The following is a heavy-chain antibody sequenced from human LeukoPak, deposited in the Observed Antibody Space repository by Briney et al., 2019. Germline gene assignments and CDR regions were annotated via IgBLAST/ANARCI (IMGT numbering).Heavy chain of an antibody. D-gene: IGHD3-10*01. CDR1: GFTFSSYG. CDR3: AKDLTMVRGVRLSPIDSGYGMDV. J-gene: IGHJ6*04. V-gene: IGHV3-30*18. Sequence: GGSLRLSCAASGFTFSSYGMHWVRQAPGKGLEWVAVISYDGSNKYYADSVKGRFTISRDNSKNTLYLQMNSLRAEDTAVYYCAKDLTMVRGVRLSPIDSGYGMDVWGKGTTVTVSS. CDR2: ISYDGSNK.